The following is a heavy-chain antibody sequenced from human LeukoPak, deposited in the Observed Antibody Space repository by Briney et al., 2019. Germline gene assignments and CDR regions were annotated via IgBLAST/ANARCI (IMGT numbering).Heavy chain of an antibody. CDR2: IYSGGST. Sequence: GGSLRLSCAASGFTVSSNYMTWVRQAPGKGLEWVSIIYSGGSTSYADSVKGRFTISRDNSKNTLYLQMNSLSAEDTAVYYCARDVVGATYFDWGQGTLVTVSS. V-gene: IGHV3-53*01. J-gene: IGHJ4*02. CDR1: GFTVSSNY. CDR3: ARDVVGATYFD. D-gene: IGHD1-26*01.